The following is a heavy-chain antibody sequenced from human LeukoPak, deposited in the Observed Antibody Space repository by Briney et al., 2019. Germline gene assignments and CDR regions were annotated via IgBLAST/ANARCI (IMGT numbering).Heavy chain of an antibody. CDR1: GGSFSGYY. Sequence: SETLSLTCAVYGGSFSGYYWSWIRPPPGEGLEWIGEINHSGSTNYNPSLKSRVTISVDTSKNQFSLKLSSVTAADTAVYYCARRGQQLKYWGQGTLVTVSS. J-gene: IGHJ4*02. D-gene: IGHD6-13*01. CDR3: ARRGQQLKY. V-gene: IGHV4-34*01. CDR2: INHSGST.